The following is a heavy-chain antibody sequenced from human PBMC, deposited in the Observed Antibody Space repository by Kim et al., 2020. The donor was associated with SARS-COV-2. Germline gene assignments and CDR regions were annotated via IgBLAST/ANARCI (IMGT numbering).Heavy chain of an antibody. V-gene: IGHV3-11*06. D-gene: IGHD2-15*01. J-gene: IGHJ6*02. CDR3: ARAGDVVVVAAPYYYYGMDV. Sequence: RFTISRDNAKNSLYLQMNSRRAEDTAVYYCARAGDVVVVAAPYYYYGMDVWGQGTTVTVSS.